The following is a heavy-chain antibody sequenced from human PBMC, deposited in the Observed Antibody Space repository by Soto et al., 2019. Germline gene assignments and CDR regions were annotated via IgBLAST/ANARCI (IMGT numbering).Heavy chain of an antibody. CDR3: ARLYTWIMDY. CDR1: GFNFSNYG. J-gene: IGHJ4*02. D-gene: IGHD5-12*01. CDR2: IWYDGSNK. Sequence: QVQLVESGGGVVQPGRSLRLSCAASGFNFSNYGMHWVRQAPGKGLEWVAIIWYDGSNKYYADSVKGRFTISRDNSKDTLYLQMNNLRAEDTAVYYCARLYTWIMDYWGQGTLVTVSS. V-gene: IGHV3-33*01.